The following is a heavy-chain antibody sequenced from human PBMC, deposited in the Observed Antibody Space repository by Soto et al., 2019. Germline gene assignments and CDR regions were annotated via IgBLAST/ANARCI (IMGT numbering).Heavy chain of an antibody. V-gene: IGHV4-34*01. D-gene: IGHD4-4*01. J-gene: IGHJ5*02. CDR2: INHSGST. Sequence: SETLSLTCAVYGGSFSGYYWSCIRHPPGKGLERIGEINHSGSTNYNPSLKSRVTISVDTSKNQFSLKLSSVTAADTAVYYCARKRMTTRHNWFEPLGQGTLVTVSS. CDR3: ARKRMTTRHNWFEP. CDR1: GGSFSGYY.